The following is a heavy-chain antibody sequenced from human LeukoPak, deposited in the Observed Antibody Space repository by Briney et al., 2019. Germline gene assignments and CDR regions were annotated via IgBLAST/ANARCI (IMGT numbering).Heavy chain of an antibody. CDR3: ARANNYDILTGPFDY. Sequence: QPGGSLRLSCAASGFTFSSYAMHWVRQAPGKGLEWVAVISYDGSNKYYADSVKGRFTISRDNSKNTLYLQMNSLRAEDTAVYYCARANNYDILTGPFDYWGQGTLVTVSS. V-gene: IGHV3-30-3*01. CDR1: GFTFSSYA. J-gene: IGHJ4*02. CDR2: ISYDGSNK. D-gene: IGHD3-9*01.